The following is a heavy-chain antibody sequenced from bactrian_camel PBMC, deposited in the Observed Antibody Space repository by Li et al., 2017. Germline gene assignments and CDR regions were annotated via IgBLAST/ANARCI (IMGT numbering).Heavy chain of an antibody. Sequence: VQLVESGGGLVQPGGSLRLSCEASGFRFSGLMMSWVRQGPGKEVEWVSTVNNDGLRSEYSDSVKGRFTISRDSSETTLYLQMDSLKPEDTAMYYCAADPGSGGSCSPNLPLTTDANYFVGQGTQVTVS. CDR2: VNNDGLRS. CDR1: GFRFSGLM. V-gene: IGHV3S1*01. D-gene: IGHD7*01. J-gene: IGHJ4*01.